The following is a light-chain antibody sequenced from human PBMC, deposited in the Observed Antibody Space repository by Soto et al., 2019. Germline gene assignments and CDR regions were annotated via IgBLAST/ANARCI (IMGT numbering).Light chain of an antibody. J-gene: IGKJ1*01. Sequence: DIQMTQSPSTLSASVGDRVTITCRASQSVGSWLAWYQQKPGKAPILLIYKASSLESGVPSRYSGSGSGTEFSLTISSLQPDDFASYHCQQYLSSSPWTFGQGTKVEIK. CDR1: QSVGSW. CDR2: KAS. V-gene: IGKV1-5*03. CDR3: QQYLSSSPWT.